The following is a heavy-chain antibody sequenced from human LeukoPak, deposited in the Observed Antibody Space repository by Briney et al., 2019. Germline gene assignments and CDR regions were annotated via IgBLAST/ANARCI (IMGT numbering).Heavy chain of an antibody. V-gene: IGHV3-33*01. CDR3: GRVYCGGNCYSPPLPDY. CDR1: GFTFSSYG. Sequence: GRSLSLSCAASGFTFSSYGMQWVRQAPGKGLDWVAGIWYDGSNKHYADSVKGRFTISRDNSKNTLFLQMNSLRAEDTAFYYCGRVYCGGNCYSPPLPDYWGQGTLVTVSA. CDR2: IWYDGSNK. D-gene: IGHD2-21*02. J-gene: IGHJ4*02.